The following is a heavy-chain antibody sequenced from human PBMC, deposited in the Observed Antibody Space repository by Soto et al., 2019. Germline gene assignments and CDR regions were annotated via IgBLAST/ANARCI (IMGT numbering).Heavy chain of an antibody. J-gene: IGHJ6*02. Sequence: QVQLVESGGGVVQPGRSLRLSCAASGFTFSSYGMHWVRQAPGKGLEWVAVISYDGSNKYYADSVKGRFTISRDNSKNTLYFQMNSLRAEDTALYYCPKPYFNHHYYYYSSGMDVWAKGPRSPSP. CDR3: PKPYFNHHYYYYSSGMDV. V-gene: IGHV3-30*18. CDR2: ISYDGSNK. CDR1: GFTFSSYG. D-gene: IGHD3-10*01.